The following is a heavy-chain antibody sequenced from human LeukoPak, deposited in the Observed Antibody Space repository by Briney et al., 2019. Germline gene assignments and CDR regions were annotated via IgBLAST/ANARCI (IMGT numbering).Heavy chain of an antibody. Sequence: GGSLRLSCAASGFTFNSYGIHWVRQAPGKGLEWVSGISWDSDSIDYADSVKGRFTISRDNAKNSLYLQMNSLRAEDMALYYCAKGGGGRLIYYYYMDVWGKGTTVTVSS. CDR1: GFTFNSYG. D-gene: IGHD3-16*01. CDR3: AKGGGGRLIYYYYMDV. J-gene: IGHJ6*03. CDR2: ISWDSDSI. V-gene: IGHV3-9*03.